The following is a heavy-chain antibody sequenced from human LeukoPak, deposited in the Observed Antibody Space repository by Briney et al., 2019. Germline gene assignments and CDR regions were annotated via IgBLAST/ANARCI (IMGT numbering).Heavy chain of an antibody. CDR3: ATRPRALYYCDS. V-gene: IGHV1-69-2*01. CDR2: VDPEDGET. CDR1: GYTFTDSY. Sequence: ASVKVSCKVSGYTFTDSYVHWVQQAPGKGLEWMGLVDPEDGETIYAENFQGRLTITADTSTDTAYLELNSLRSEDTAIYYCATRPRALYYCDSWGQGTLVTVSS. J-gene: IGHJ4*02. D-gene: IGHD3-10*01.